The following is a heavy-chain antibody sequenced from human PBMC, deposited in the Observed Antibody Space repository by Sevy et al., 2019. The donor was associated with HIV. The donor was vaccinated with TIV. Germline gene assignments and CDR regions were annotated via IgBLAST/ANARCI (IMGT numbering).Heavy chain of an antibody. Sequence: SETLSLTCAVSGGSIRSSNWWSWVRQPPGKGLEWIGEIYHRGSTNYNPSLKSRVTISVDKSKNQFSLKLSSVTAADTAVYYCASRLSDYIWGSYRWSAIGYWGQGTLVTVSS. J-gene: IGHJ4*02. D-gene: IGHD3-16*02. V-gene: IGHV4-4*02. CDR1: GGSIRSSNW. CDR3: ASRLSDYIWGSYRWSAIGY. CDR2: IYHRGST.